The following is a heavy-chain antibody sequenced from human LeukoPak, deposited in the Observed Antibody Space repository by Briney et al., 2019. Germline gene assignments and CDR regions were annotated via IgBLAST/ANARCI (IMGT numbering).Heavy chain of an antibody. CDR2: INEGANVK. J-gene: IGHJ3*02. D-gene: IGHD5-18*01. Sequence: PGESLRLSCAASGFTFSAYWMTWVRQAPGKGLEWLANINEGANVKFYVDSVKGRFTISRDNAKNSLYLQMNSLRAEDTALYYCARDRGYNAFDIWGQGTMVTVSS. CDR3: ARDRGYNAFDI. CDR1: GFTFSAYW. V-gene: IGHV3-7*03.